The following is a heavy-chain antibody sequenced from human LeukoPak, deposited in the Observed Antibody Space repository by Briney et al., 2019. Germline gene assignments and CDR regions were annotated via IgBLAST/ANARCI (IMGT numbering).Heavy chain of an antibody. CDR3: AKDRYSSGWYYYYGMDV. D-gene: IGHD6-19*01. J-gene: IGHJ6*02. CDR1: GFTFSSYA. Sequence: GGSLRLSCAASGFTFSSYAMSWVRQAPGKGLEWVSAISGSGGSTYYADSVKDRFTISRDNSKNTLYLQMNSLRAEDTAVYYCAKDRYSSGWYYYYGMDVWGQGTTVTVSS. V-gene: IGHV3-23*01. CDR2: ISGSGGST.